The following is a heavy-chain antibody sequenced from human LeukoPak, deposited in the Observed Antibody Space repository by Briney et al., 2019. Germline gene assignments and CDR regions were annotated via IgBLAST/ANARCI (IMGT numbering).Heavy chain of an antibody. CDR3: ARDQGGSSWSRNWFDP. CDR2: MNTDGSTT. J-gene: IGHJ5*02. CDR1: GFTFSVYW. Sequence: GGSLRLSCASSGFTFSVYWMHWVRQAPGKGLVWVSRMNTDGSTTGYADSVKGRFTISRDNAKNTLYLQMNSLRAEDTAVYYCARDQGGSSWSRNWFDPWGQGTLVTVSS. D-gene: IGHD6-13*01. V-gene: IGHV3-74*01.